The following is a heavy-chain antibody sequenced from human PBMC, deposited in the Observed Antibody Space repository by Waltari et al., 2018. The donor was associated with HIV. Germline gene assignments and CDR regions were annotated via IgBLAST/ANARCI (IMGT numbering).Heavy chain of an antibody. Sequence: VQLVESGGGLVKPGGSVRLSCVVSVFSVTTFSMKWVRQARGKGLEWVSSISSTSSFIYYADSVKGRFTISRDNGKNSLYLQINNLRVEDTAVYYCASEDFWSGPRNWGQGTLVTVSS. D-gene: IGHD3-3*01. CDR1: VFSVTTFS. V-gene: IGHV3-21*01. J-gene: IGHJ4*02. CDR2: ISSTSSFI. CDR3: ASEDFWSGPRN.